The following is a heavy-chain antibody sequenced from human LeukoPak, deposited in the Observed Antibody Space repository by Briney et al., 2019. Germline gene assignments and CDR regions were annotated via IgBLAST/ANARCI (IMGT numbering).Heavy chain of an antibody. D-gene: IGHD6-13*01. CDR3: ARVSIAAAGDYYYYYYMDV. CDR1: GGSISSYY. Sequence: PSETLSLTCTVSGGSISSYYWSWIRQPAGKGLEWIGYIYYSGSTNYNPSLKSRVTISVDTSKNQFSLKLSSVTAADTAVYYCARVSIAAAGDYYYYYYMDVWGKGTTVTVSS. J-gene: IGHJ6*03. V-gene: IGHV4-59*12. CDR2: IYYSGST.